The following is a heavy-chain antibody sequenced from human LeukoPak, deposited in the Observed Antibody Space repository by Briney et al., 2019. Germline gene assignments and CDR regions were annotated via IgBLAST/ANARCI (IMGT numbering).Heavy chain of an antibody. J-gene: IGHJ4*02. V-gene: IGHV4-39*07. CDR1: GGSISSSSYY. CDR3: ARDGWAAAPPNFDY. D-gene: IGHD6-13*01. Sequence: PSETLSLTCTVSGGSISSSSYYWGWIRQPPGKGLEWIGTIYYSGSTYYNPSLKSRVTISVDTSKNQFSLKLRSVTAADTAVYYCARDGWAAAPPNFDYWGQGTLVTVSS. CDR2: IYYSGST.